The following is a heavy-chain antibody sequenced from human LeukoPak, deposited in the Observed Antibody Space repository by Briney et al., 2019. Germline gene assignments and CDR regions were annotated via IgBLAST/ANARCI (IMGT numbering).Heavy chain of an antibody. D-gene: IGHD5-12*01. V-gene: IGHV3-7*05. CDR1: GFTFSRHW. CDR2: IKVDGSET. J-gene: IGHJ4*02. CDR3: VRGGGNFDY. Sequence: GGSLRPSCAASGFTFSRHWMSWVRQVPGRGLEWVANIKVDGSETYYVDSVKGRFTISRDNAQVSLYLQMNSLRAEDTAVYYCVRGGGNFDYWGQGILVTVSS.